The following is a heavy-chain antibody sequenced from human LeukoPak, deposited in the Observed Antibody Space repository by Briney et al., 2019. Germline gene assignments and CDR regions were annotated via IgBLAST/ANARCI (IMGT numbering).Heavy chain of an antibody. V-gene: IGHV1-46*01. Sequence: ASVKVSCKASGYTFTSYYMHWVRQAPGQGLEWMGIINPSGGSTSYAQKFQGRVTMTRDTSTSTVYMELSSLRSEDTAVYYCAKSGLSIAAAGHNWFGPWGQGTLVTVSS. CDR2: INPSGGST. CDR1: GYTFTSYY. J-gene: IGHJ5*02. CDR3: AKSGLSIAAAGHNWFGP. D-gene: IGHD6-13*01.